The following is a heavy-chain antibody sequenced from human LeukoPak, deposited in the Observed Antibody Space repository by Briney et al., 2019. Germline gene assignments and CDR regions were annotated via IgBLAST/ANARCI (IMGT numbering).Heavy chain of an antibody. CDR2: INHSGST. CDR1: GGSFSGYY. J-gene: IGHJ5*02. CDR3: ARGQGSRDGYNFRGPRPNWFDP. V-gene: IGHV4-34*01. Sequence: PSETLSLTCAVYGGSFSGYYWSWIRQPPGKGLEWIGEINHSGSTNYNPSLKSRVTISVDTSKNQFSLKLSSVTAADTAVYYCARGQGSRDGYNFRGPRPNWFDPWGQGTLVTVSS. D-gene: IGHD5-24*01.